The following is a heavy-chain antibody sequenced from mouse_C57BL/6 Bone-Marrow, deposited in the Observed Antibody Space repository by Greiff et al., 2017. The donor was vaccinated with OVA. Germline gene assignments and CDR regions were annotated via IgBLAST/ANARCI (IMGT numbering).Heavy chain of an antibody. V-gene: IGHV1-72*01. Sequence: QVQLKQPGAELVKPGASVKLSCKASGYTFTSYWMHWVKQRPGRGLEWIGRIDPNSGGTKYNEKFKSKATLTVDKPSSTAYMQLSSLTSEDAAVYYCARDSSGYAWFAYWGQGTLVTVSA. CDR1: GYTFTSYW. CDR3: ARDSSGYAWFAY. D-gene: IGHD3-2*02. J-gene: IGHJ3*01. CDR2: IDPNSGGT.